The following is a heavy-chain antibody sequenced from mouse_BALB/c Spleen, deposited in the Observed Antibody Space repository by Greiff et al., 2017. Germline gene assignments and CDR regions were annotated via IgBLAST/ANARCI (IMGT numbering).Heavy chain of an antibody. D-gene: IGHD2-10*01. CDR2: ISSGSSTI. J-gene: IGHJ4*01. CDR1: GFTFSSFG. Sequence: EVKLMESGGGLVQPGGSRKLSCAASGFTFSSFGMHWVRQAPEKGLEWVAYISSGSSTIYYADTVKGRFTISRDNPKNTLFLQMTSLRSEDTAMYYGARSSYCGNYVGPYYAMDYWGQGTSVTVSS. CDR3: ARSSYCGNYVGPYYAMDY. V-gene: IGHV5-17*02.